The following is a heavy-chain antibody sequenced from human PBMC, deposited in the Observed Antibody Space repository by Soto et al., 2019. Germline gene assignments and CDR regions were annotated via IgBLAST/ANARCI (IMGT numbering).Heavy chain of an antibody. CDR1: GDSISRGYY. J-gene: IGHJ4*02. CDR3: ARAAPTAAVDY. CDR2: ISYSGSS. D-gene: IGHD1-26*01. V-gene: IGHV4-31*03. Sequence: RSLTCTVSGDSISRGYYWTWLRQHPGKGLQWIGYISYSGSSYYNPSLKSRVSISADTSKNQFSLKLTSVTAADTAVYYCARAAPTAAVDYWGRGSLVTVSS.